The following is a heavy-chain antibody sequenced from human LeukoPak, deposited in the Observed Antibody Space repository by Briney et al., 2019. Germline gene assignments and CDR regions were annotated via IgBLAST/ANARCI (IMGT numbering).Heavy chain of an antibody. CDR2: STHSGST. Sequence: PSETLSLTCAVYGGSFSGHYWTWIRQPPGKGLEWIGESTHSGSTNYNPSLKSRVTISVDTSKNQFSLKLTSVSAADTAVYHCARGRTGAAALDFWGPEILVTVSS. J-gene: IGHJ4*02. CDR1: GGSFSGHY. D-gene: IGHD2-2*01. CDR3: ARGRTGAAALDF. V-gene: IGHV4-34*01.